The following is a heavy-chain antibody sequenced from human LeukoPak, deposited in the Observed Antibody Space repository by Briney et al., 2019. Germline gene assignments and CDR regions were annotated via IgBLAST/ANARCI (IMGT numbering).Heavy chain of an antibody. J-gene: IGHJ4*02. D-gene: IGHD3-16*02. Sequence: PSETLSLTCTVSGGSISSYYWSWIRQPPGKGLEWIGYIYYSGSTNYNPSLKSRVTISVDKSKNQFSLKLSSVTAADTAVYYCARVLTGYYFDYWGQGTLVTVSS. CDR2: IYYSGST. V-gene: IGHV4-59*12. CDR1: GGSISSYY. CDR3: ARVLTGYYFDY.